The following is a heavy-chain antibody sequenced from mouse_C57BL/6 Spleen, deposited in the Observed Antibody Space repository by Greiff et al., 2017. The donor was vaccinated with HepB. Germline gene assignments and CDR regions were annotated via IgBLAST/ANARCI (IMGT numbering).Heavy chain of an antibody. D-gene: IGHD2-3*01. J-gene: IGHJ4*01. V-gene: IGHV1-26*01. CDR2: INPNNGGT. CDR1: GYTFTDYY. CDR3: ARGWLLHDAMDY. Sequence: EVQLQQSGPELVKPGASVKISCKASGYTFTDYYMNWVKQSHGKSLEWIGDINPNNGGTSYNQKFKGKATLTVDKSSSTAYMELRSLTSEDSAVYYCARGWLLHDAMDYWGQGTSVTVSS.